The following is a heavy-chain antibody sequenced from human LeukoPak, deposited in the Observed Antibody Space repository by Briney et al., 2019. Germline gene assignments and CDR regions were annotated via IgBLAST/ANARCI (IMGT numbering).Heavy chain of an antibody. Sequence: GGSLRLSCAASGFTFSSYAMHWVRQAPGKGLEWMALISYDGSNKYYADSVKGRFTISRDNSKNTLYLQMNSLRAEDTAVYYCAKGFYVAGNYYFDYWGQGTLVTVSS. CDR3: AKGFYVAGNYYFDY. J-gene: IGHJ4*02. V-gene: IGHV3-30*04. D-gene: IGHD6-19*01. CDR1: GFTFSSYA. CDR2: ISYDGSNK.